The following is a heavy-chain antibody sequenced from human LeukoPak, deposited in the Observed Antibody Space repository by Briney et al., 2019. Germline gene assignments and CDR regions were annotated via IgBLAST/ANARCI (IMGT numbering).Heavy chain of an antibody. D-gene: IGHD2-21*02. Sequence: ASVKVSCKASGGTFSSYAISWVRQAPGQGLEWMGWISAYNGNTNYAQKLQGRVTTSTDTSTRTAYMEQRSLRSDDTAVYYCARDLTPGGDPYYYYGMDVWGQGTTVTVSS. CDR1: GGTFSSYA. CDR3: ARDLTPGGDPYYYYGMDV. CDR2: ISAYNGNT. V-gene: IGHV1-18*01. J-gene: IGHJ6*02.